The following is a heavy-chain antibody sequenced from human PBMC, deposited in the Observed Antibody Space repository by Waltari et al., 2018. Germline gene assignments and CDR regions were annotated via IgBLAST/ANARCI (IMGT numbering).Heavy chain of an antibody. CDR3: ARDLEVGAHNWFDP. V-gene: IGHV4-4*07. CDR2: IYTSGST. J-gene: IGHJ5*02. CDR1: GGSISSYY. D-gene: IGHD1-26*01. Sequence: QVQLQESVPGMVKPSETLSLTCTVSGGSISSYYWSWIRQAAGKGLEWIGRIYTSGSTNYNPSLKSRVTMSVDTSKNQFPLKLGSVTAADTAVYYCARDLEVGAHNWFDPWGQGTLVTVSS.